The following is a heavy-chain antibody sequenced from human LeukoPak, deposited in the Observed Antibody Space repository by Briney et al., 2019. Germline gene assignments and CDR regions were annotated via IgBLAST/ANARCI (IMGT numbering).Heavy chain of an antibody. CDR2: INPNSGGT. CDR1: GYTFTGYY. Sequence: GASVKVSCKASGYTFTGYYMHWVRQAPGQGLEWMGWINPNSGGTNYAQKFQGRVTTTRDTSISTAYMELSRLRSDDTAVYYCARTMIGEARYDYWGQGTLVTVSS. D-gene: IGHD3-22*01. CDR3: ARTMIGEARYDY. J-gene: IGHJ4*02. V-gene: IGHV1-2*02.